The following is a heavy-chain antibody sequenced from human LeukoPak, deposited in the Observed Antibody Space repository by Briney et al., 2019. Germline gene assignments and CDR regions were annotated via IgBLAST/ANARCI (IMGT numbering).Heavy chain of an antibody. CDR1: GYTFTGYY. D-gene: IGHD3-22*01. V-gene: IGHV1-24*01. Sequence: ASVKVSCKASGYTFTGYYMHWVRQAPGKGLEWMGGFDPEDGETIYAQKFQGRVTMTEDTSTDTAYMELSSLRSEDTAVYYCATVSPYYYDSSGYYPFDYWGQGTLVTVSS. CDR2: FDPEDGET. CDR3: ATVSPYYYDSSGYYPFDY. J-gene: IGHJ4*02.